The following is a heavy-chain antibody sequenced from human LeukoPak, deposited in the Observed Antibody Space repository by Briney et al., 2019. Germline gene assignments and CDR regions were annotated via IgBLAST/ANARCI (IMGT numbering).Heavy chain of an antibody. J-gene: IGHJ6*02. CDR1: GGSISSSSYY. Sequence: PSETLSLTCTVSGGSISSSSYYWGWIRQPPGKGLERIGSIYYSGSTYYNPSLKSRVTISVDTSKNQFSLKLSSVTAADTAVYYCARHLSTWIQLERTYYYGMDVWGQGTTVTVSS. D-gene: IGHD5-18*01. CDR3: ARHLSTWIQLERTYYYGMDV. CDR2: IYYSGST. V-gene: IGHV4-39*01.